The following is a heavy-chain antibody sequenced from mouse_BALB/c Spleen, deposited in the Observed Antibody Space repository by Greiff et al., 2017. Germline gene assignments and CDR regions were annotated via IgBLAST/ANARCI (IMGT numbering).Heavy chain of an antibody. CDR2: ISDGGSYT. V-gene: IGHV5-4*02. Sequence: EVKLVESGGGLVKPGGSLKLSCAASGFTFSDYYMYWVRQTPEKRLEWVATISDGGSYTYYPDSVKGRFTISRDNAKNNLYLQMSSLKSEDTAMYYCAREGGTGFDYWGQGTTLTVSS. CDR1: GFTFSDYY. D-gene: IGHD4-1*01. CDR3: AREGGTGFDY. J-gene: IGHJ2*01.